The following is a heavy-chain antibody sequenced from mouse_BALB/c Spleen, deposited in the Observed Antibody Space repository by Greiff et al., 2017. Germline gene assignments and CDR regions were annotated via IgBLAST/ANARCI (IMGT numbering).Heavy chain of an antibody. CDR3: ARGGYWRDAMDY. Sequence: VQVVESGAELMKPGASVKISCKATGYTFSSYWIEWVKQRPGHGLEWIGEILPGSGSTNYNEKFKGKATFTADTSSNTAYMQLSSLTSEDSAVYYRARGGYWRDAMDYWGQGTSVTVSS. J-gene: IGHJ4*01. V-gene: IGHV1-9*01. CDR1: GYTFSSYW. CDR2: ILPGSGST.